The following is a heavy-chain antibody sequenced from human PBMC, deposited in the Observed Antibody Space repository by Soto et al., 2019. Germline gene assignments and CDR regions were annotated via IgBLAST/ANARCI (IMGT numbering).Heavy chain of an antibody. D-gene: IGHD2-15*01. CDR2: INAGNGNT. J-gene: IGHJ5*02. V-gene: IGHV1-3*01. Sequence: ASVKVSCKASGYTFTSYAMHWVRRAPGQRLEWMGWINAGNGNTKYSQKFQGRVTITRDTSASTAYMELSSLRSEDTAVYYCARAAVEARYCSGGSCLNWFDPWGQGTLVTVSS. CDR1: GYTFTSYA. CDR3: ARAAVEARYCSGGSCLNWFDP.